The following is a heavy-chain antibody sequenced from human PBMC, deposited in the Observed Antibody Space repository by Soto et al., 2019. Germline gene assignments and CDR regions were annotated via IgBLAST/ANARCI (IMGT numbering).Heavy chain of an antibody. J-gene: IGHJ1*01. Sequence: QVQLVQSGAEVKKPGASVKVSCKASGYTFTSYDINWVRQATGQGLEWMGWMNPNSGNTGYAQKIQGRGTMTRNTSISTAYMELSSLRSEDTAVYYCARGPIVGATRHFQHWGQGTLVTVSS. CDR3: ARGPIVGATRHFQH. D-gene: IGHD1-26*01. V-gene: IGHV1-8*01. CDR2: MNPNSGNT. CDR1: GYTFTSYD.